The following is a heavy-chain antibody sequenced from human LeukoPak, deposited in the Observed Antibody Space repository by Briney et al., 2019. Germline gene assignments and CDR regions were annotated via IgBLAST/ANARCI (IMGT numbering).Heavy chain of an antibody. J-gene: IGHJ3*02. V-gene: IGHV3-53*05. CDR3: ARDLEDSSPFGAFDM. CDR2: IYSGGSI. Sequence: GGSLRLSCAASGFTFSSNYMSWVRQAPGKGLEWVSSIYSGGSIYYADSVKGRFTISRDNSKNTLYLQMNSLRTEDTAVYYCARDLEDSSPFGAFDMWGQGTMVTVSS. D-gene: IGHD3-22*01. CDR1: GFTFSSNY.